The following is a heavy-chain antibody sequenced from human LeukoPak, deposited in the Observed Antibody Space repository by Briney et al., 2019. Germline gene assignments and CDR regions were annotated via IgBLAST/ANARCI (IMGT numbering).Heavy chain of an antibody. CDR3: ARDFCTNGVCSTAFDY. Sequence: ASVKVSCKASGYTFTSYDINWVRQATGQGLEWMGWMNPNSGNTGYAQKFQGRVTITRNTSISTAYMELSRLRSDDTAVYYCARDFCTNGVCSTAFDYWGQGTLVTVSS. J-gene: IGHJ4*02. D-gene: IGHD2-8*01. CDR2: MNPNSGNT. V-gene: IGHV1-8*03. CDR1: GYTFTSYD.